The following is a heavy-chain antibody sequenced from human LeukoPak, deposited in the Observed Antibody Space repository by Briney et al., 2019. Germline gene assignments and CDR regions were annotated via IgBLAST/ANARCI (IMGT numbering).Heavy chain of an antibody. CDR1: GGSISSGGYS. V-gene: IGHV4-30-2*01. D-gene: IGHD3-22*01. Sequence: SETLSLTCAVSGGSISSGGYSWSWIRQPPGKGLEWIGYIYHSGGAYYNPSLESRVTISVDRSKNQFSLKLSSVTAADTAVYYCARDGPRYYDGYYGMDVWGQGTTVTVSS. CDR3: ARDGPRYYDGYYGMDV. J-gene: IGHJ6*02. CDR2: IYHSGGA.